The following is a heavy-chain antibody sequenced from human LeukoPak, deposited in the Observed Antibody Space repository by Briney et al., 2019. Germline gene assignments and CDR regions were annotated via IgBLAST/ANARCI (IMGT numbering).Heavy chain of an antibody. V-gene: IGHV4-59*01. Sequence: PSETLSLTCTVPGGPINSYYWSWIRQPPGKGLEWIGYIYYSGSTNYNPPLKSHVTISLDPSKNQFSLKMSSVTAADTAVYYCTRARDGHINNWFDPWGQGSLV. CDR1: GGPINSYY. CDR2: IYYSGST. J-gene: IGHJ5*02. D-gene: IGHD5-24*01. CDR3: TRARDGHINNWFDP.